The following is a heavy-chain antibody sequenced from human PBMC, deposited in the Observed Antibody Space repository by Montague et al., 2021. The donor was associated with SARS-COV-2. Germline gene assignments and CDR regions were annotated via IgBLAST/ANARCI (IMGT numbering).Heavy chain of an antibody. CDR2: IDWDDDK. CDR3: ARIRYDILTGYQTLFDY. D-gene: IGHD3-9*01. J-gene: IGHJ4*02. V-gene: IGHV2-70*11. CDR1: GFSLSTSGMC. Sequence: VKPTQTLTLTSTFSGFSLSTSGMCVSWIRQPPGKALEWLARIDWDDDKYYSTSLKTRLTISKDTSKNQVVLTMTNTDPVDTATYYCARIRYDILTGYQTLFDYWGQGTLVTVSS.